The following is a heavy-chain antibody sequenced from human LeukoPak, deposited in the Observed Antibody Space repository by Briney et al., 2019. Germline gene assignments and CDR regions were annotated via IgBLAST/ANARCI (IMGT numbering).Heavy chain of an antibody. V-gene: IGHV2-5*04. CDR1: GFSLSSYGVA. CDR2: IYWDDDK. CDR3: VHVNWGDHFDY. D-gene: IGHD7-27*01. Sequence: SGPTLVKPRQTLTLTCTFSGFSLSSYGVAVGWIRQPPGKALEWLGDIYWDDDKRFRPSLKTRLTITKDTSKNQVVLTMTHMDPLDSGTYYCVHVNWGDHFDYWGQGALVTVS. J-gene: IGHJ4*02.